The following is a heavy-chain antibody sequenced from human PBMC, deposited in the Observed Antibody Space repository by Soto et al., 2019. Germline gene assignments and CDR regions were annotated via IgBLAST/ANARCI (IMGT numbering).Heavy chain of an antibody. V-gene: IGHV3-21*01. CDR2: ISSGSSNI. J-gene: IGHJ4*02. CDR3: ASAAVVAATVVF. D-gene: IGHD2-15*01. CDR1: GFAFRSYN. Sequence: EVQLVESGGGLVKPGGSLTLSCAASGFAFRSYNMNWVRQAPGKGLEWVASISSGSSNIYYADSVKGRFNISRHNAKDSLFQQMDSLRAEDSAVDYCASAAVVAATVVFWGQGTLVTVSS.